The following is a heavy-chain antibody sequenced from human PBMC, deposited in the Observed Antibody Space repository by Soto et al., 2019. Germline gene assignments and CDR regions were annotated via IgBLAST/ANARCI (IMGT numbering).Heavy chain of an antibody. Sequence: QVQLQESGPGLVKPSETLSLTCTVSGGSISSYYWRWIRQPAGKGLEWIGRIYTSGSTNYNPSLRIRVTVAVDTSKTQFYLKLSSVTAADTAVYSCARVMDQLALDYWGQGTLVTVSS. CDR3: ARVMDQLALDY. CDR2: IYTSGST. J-gene: IGHJ4*02. D-gene: IGHD6-6*01. CDR1: GGSISSYY. V-gene: IGHV4-4*07.